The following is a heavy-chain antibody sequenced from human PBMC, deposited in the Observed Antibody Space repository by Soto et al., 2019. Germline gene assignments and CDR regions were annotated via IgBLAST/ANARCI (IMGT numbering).Heavy chain of an antibody. J-gene: IGHJ4*02. CDR3: TTDSDSSSWDFDY. D-gene: IGHD6-13*01. CDR2: IKSKTDGGTT. V-gene: IGHV3-15*01. Sequence: GGSLRLSCAASGFTFSNAWMSWVRQAPGKGLEWVGRIKSKTDGGTTDYAAPVKGRFTISRDDSKNTLYLQMNSLKTEDTAVYYCTTDSDSSSWDFDYWGQGTLVTVSS. CDR1: GFTFSNAW.